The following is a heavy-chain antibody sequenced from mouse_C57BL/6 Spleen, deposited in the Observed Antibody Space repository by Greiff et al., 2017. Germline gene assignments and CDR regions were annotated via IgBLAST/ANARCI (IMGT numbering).Heavy chain of an antibody. V-gene: IGHV14-4*01. Sequence: EVQLQESGAELVRPGASVKLSCTASGFNIKDDYMHWVKQRPEQGLEWIGWIDPENGDTEYASKFQGKATITADTSSNTAYLQLSSLTSEDTAVYYCTRRQLRLPYWGQGTLVTVSA. D-gene: IGHD3-2*02. J-gene: IGHJ3*01. CDR1: GFNIKDDY. CDR3: TRRQLRLPY. CDR2: IDPENGDT.